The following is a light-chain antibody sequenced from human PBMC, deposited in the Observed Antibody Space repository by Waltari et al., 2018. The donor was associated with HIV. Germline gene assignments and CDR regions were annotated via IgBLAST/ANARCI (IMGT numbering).Light chain of an antibody. Sequence: EILMTQSPATLSVSPGERATLSRRASQSVNRNLAWYPQKPGQTPRPLIYGTSTRATDMPARFSGSGSGTEFTLTISSRQSEDFAFYYCHHYNNWRETFGQGTKVEIK. CDR3: HHYNNWRET. CDR2: GTS. J-gene: IGKJ1*01. CDR1: QSVNRN. V-gene: IGKV3-15*01.